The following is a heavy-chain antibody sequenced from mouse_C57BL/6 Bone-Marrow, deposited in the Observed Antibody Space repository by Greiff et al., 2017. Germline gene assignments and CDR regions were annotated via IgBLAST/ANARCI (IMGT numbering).Heavy chain of an antibody. V-gene: IGHV1-59*01. J-gene: IGHJ2*01. Sequence: QVQLQQPGAELVRPGTSVKLSCKASGYTFTSYWMHWVKQRPGQGLEWIGVIDPSDSYTNYNQKFTGKATLTVDPSSSTAYMQLSSLTSEDSAVYYCAIYYSNLGYWGQGTTLTVSS. D-gene: IGHD2-5*01. CDR1: GYTFTSYW. CDR2: IDPSDSYT. CDR3: AIYYSNLGY.